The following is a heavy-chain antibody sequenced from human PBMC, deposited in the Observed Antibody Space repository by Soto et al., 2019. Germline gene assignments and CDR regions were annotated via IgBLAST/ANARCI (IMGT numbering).Heavy chain of an antibody. CDR2: IIPILGIA. D-gene: IGHD2-15*01. Sequence: QVQLVQSGAEVKKPGSSVKVSCKASGGTFSSYTISWVRQAPGQGLEWMGRIIPILGIANYAQKFQGRVTITADKSTSTAYRELSSLRSEDTAVYYCARAHLRIGRGFDPWGQGTLVTVSS. CDR1: GGTFSSYT. J-gene: IGHJ5*02. V-gene: IGHV1-69*02. CDR3: ARAHLRIGRGFDP.